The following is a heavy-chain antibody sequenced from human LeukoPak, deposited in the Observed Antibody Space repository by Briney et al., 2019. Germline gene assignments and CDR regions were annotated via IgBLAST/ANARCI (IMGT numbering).Heavy chain of an antibody. V-gene: IGHV3-7*02. CDR1: GFTVSSNY. J-gene: IGHJ3*01. D-gene: IGHD3-22*01. CDR2: IKQDGSEK. CDR3: TSIVGGYYPPVEGFDL. Sequence: GGSLRLSCAASGFTVSSNYMSWVRQAPGKGLEWVANIKQDGSEKYYVDSVKGRFTISRDNAKNSLYLQMNSLRAEDTAVYYCTSIVGGYYPPVEGFDLWGQGTMVTVSS.